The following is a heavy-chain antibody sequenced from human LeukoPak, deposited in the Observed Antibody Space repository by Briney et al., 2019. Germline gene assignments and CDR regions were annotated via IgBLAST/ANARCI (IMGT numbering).Heavy chain of an antibody. CDR2: ISSNGGST. J-gene: IGHJ4*02. Sequence: PGGSLRLSCAASGFTFSSYAMHWVRQAPGKGLEYVSAISSNGGSTYYANSVKGRFTISRDNSKNTLYLQMGSLRAEDMAVYYCARALWGYYDSSGYYYFDCWGQGTPVTVSS. CDR3: ARALWGYYDSSGYYYFDC. CDR1: GFTFSSYA. D-gene: IGHD3-22*01. V-gene: IGHV3-64*01.